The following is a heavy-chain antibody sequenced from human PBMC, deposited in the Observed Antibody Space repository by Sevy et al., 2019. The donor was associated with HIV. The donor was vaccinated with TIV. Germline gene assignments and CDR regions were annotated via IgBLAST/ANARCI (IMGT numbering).Heavy chain of an antibody. Sequence: GGSLRLSCAASGFTFSNYDMHWVRQAPGKGLEWVAVISHYGNYKNYADSVKVRFTISRDGFKNTLYLQMSSLRPEDTAVYFCARLFSCGGDCYYLDYWGQGALVTVSS. CDR2: ISHYGNYK. CDR1: GFTFSNYD. V-gene: IGHV3-30-3*01. CDR3: ARLFSCGGDCYYLDY. D-gene: IGHD2-21*02. J-gene: IGHJ4*02.